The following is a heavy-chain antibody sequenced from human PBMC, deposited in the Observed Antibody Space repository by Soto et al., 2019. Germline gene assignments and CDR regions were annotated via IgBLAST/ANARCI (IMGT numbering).Heavy chain of an antibody. Sequence: QVQLVQSGAEVKKPGSSVKVSCTASGGSLSNFGISWVRQAPGQGLEWMGAIIPVFGTPNYAQKLQDRVTINADESTPTVYMEVRSLTSEDTAVYYCARGDATKIVVTTYYAMDVWGQGTTVTVSS. J-gene: IGHJ6*02. CDR1: GGSLSNFG. D-gene: IGHD3-22*01. CDR2: IIPVFGTP. CDR3: ARGDATKIVVTTYYAMDV. V-gene: IGHV1-69*12.